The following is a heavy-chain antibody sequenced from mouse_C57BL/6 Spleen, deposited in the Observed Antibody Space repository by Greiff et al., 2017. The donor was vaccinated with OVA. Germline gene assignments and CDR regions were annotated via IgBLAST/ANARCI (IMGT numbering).Heavy chain of an antibody. CDR1: GYTFTSYW. D-gene: IGHD2-1*01. J-gene: IGHJ4*01. CDR2: IDPSDSYT. V-gene: IGHV1-69*01. Sequence: QVQLQQPGAELVMPGASVKLSCKASGYTFTSYWMHWVKQRPGQGLEWIGEIDPSDSYTNYNQKFKGKSTLTVDKSSSTAYMQLSSLTSEDSAVYYCARRTYGNYVGGARDYWGQGTSVTVSA. CDR3: ARRTYGNYVGGARDY.